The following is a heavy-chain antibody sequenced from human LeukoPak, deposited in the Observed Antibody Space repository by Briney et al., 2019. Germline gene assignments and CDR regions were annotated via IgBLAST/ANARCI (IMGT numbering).Heavy chain of an antibody. J-gene: IGHJ4*02. V-gene: IGHV4-4*08. CDR2: IYTSGST. Sequence: SETLSLTCTVSGGSISSYYWSWIRQPPGKGLEWIGYIYTSGSTNYNPSLKSRVTISGDTSKNQFSLRLSSVTAADTAVYYCARASYSYDINGWVPFDYWGQGTLVTVSS. D-gene: IGHD3-22*01. CDR1: GGSISSYY. CDR3: ARASYSYDINGWVPFDY.